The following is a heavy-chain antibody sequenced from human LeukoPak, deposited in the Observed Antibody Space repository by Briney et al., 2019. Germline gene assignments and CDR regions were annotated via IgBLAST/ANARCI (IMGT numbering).Heavy chain of an antibody. V-gene: IGHV3-21*01. CDR1: GFTFSSYS. CDR3: ARGRDFGSGSYYNGYYMDV. J-gene: IGHJ6*03. D-gene: IGHD3-10*01. CDR2: ISSSSSYI. Sequence: PGGSLRLSCAASGFTFSSYSMNWVRQAPGKGLEWVSSISSSSSYIYYADSVEGRFTISRDNAKNSLYLQMNSLRAEDTPVYYCARGRDFGSGSYYNGYYMDVWGKGTTVTVSS.